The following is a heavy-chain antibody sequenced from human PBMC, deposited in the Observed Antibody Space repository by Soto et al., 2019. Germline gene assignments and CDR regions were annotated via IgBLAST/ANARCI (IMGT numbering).Heavy chain of an antibody. J-gene: IGHJ6*02. Sequence: ASVKVSCKASGYTFTSYGISWVRQAPGQGLEWMGWISAYNGSTNYAQKLQGRVTMTTDTSTSTAYMELRSLRSDDTAVYYCARGHPYDILTGYSFYYYYGMDVWGQGTTVTVSS. CDR1: GYTFTSYG. D-gene: IGHD3-9*01. CDR2: ISAYNGST. V-gene: IGHV1-18*01. CDR3: ARGHPYDILTGYSFYYYYGMDV.